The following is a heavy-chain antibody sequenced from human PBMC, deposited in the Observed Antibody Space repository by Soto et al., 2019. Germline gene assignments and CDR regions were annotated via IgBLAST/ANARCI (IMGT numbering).Heavy chain of an antibody. CDR3: ARAGYDYLWGSYRNNSSDP. D-gene: IGHD3-16*02. CDR2: INHSGST. CDR1: GGSVSGYY. J-gene: IGHJ5*02. V-gene: IGHV4-34*01. Sequence: SETLSLTCAVYGGSVSGYYWSWIRQPPGKGLEWIGEINHSGSTNYNPSLKSRGTISVDTSKNQFSLKLSSVTAADTAVYYCARAGYDYLWGSYRNNSSDPWGQGTLVTVSS.